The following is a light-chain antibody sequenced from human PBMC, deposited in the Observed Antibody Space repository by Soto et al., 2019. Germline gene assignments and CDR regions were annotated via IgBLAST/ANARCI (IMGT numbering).Light chain of an antibody. V-gene: IGKV1-33*01. CDR3: QQYDSLPPT. J-gene: IGKJ4*01. Sequence: DIQMTQSPSSLSAFVGDSITITCQASQDIKNYLNWYQHKPGKAPKLLIYDAFKSDTGVPSRFSGSGSETDFTFTINNLQPEDSATYFCQQYDSLPPTFGGGTRV. CDR2: DAF. CDR1: QDIKNY.